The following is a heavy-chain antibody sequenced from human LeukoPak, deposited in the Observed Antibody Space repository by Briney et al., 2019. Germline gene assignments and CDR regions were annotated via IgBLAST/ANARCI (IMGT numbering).Heavy chain of an antibody. CDR2: IYTSGST. J-gene: IGHJ5*02. Sequence: SETLSLTCTVSGGSISSGTYYWNWIRQPAGKGLEWIGRIYTSGSTNCNPSLKSRVTMSVDTSKNQFSLKLSSVTAADTAVYYCARGGRGAKPGNWFDPWGQGILVTVSS. V-gene: IGHV4-61*02. D-gene: IGHD1-26*01. CDR3: ARGGRGAKPGNWFDP. CDR1: GGSISSGTYY.